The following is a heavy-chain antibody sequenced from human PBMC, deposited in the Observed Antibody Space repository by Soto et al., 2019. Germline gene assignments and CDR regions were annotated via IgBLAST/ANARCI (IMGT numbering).Heavy chain of an antibody. J-gene: IGHJ4*02. D-gene: IGHD4-17*01. CDR1: GFTFPDYG. Sequence: EVQLVESGGGLIQPGRSLRLSCTPSGFTFPDYGVSWFRQAPGKGLEWLGFIRSRPYGGTTEYAASVEGRFTISRDNSEGIAXXXMXXLKTEDTAVYYCAKKFDYGDYPFYFDYWGQGTLVTVSS. V-gene: IGHV3-49*03. CDR2: IRSRPYGGTT. CDR3: AKKFDYGDYPFYFDY.